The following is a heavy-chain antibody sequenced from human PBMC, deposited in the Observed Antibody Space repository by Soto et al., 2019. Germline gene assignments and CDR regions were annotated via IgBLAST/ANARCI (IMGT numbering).Heavy chain of an antibody. J-gene: IGHJ4*02. V-gene: IGHV3-30-3*01. CDR2: ISYDGSNK. CDR1: GFTFSSYA. CDR3: AREGRWELRPFDY. Sequence: QVQLVESGGGVVQPGRSLRLSCAASGFTFSSYAMHWVRQAPGKGLEWVAVISYDGSNKYYADSVKGRFTISRDNSKNTLYLQMNSLRAEDTAVYYCAREGRWELRPFDYWGQGTLVTVSS. D-gene: IGHD1-26*01.